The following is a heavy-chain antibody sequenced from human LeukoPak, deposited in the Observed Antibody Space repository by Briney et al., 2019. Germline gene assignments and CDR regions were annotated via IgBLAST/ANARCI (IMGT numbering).Heavy chain of an antibody. Sequence: PSETLSLTCIVSGDSVRSYYWSWNRQPPGKGLEWIGYIFYSGITNYNPSLKSRVTISVDTSKNQFSLKLSSVTAADTAVYYCARHGGSESLFDYWGQGTLVTVSS. V-gene: IGHV4-59*08. J-gene: IGHJ4*02. D-gene: IGHD3-10*01. CDR2: IFYSGIT. CDR1: GDSVRSYY. CDR3: ARHGGSESLFDY.